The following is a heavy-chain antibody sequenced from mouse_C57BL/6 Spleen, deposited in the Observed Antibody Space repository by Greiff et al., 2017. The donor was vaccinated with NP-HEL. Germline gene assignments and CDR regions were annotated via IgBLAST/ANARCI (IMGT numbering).Heavy chain of an antibody. CDR1: GFSLTSYG. J-gene: IGHJ4*01. Sequence: QVQLKESGPGLVQPSQSLSITCTVSGFSLTSYGVHWVRQSPGKGLEWLGVIWSGGSTDYNAAFISRLSISKDNSKGQVFFKMNSLQADDTAIYYCASYGNYDAMDYWGQGTSVTVSS. V-gene: IGHV2-2*01. CDR3: ASYGNYDAMDY. CDR2: IWSGGST. D-gene: IGHD2-1*01.